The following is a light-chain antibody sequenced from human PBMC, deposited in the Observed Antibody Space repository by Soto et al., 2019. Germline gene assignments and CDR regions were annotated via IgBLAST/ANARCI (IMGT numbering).Light chain of an antibody. CDR2: NNN. CDR3: AAWDDSLNGLV. V-gene: IGLV1-44*01. J-gene: IGLJ1*01. CDR1: SSNIGSNP. Sequence: QSVLTQPPSASGTRGQRVTISCSGSSSNIGSNPVNWYQQLPGTAPKLLIYNNNQRPSGVPDRFSGSKSGTSASLAISGLQSEDEADYYCAAWDDSLNGLVFGTGTKVTVL.